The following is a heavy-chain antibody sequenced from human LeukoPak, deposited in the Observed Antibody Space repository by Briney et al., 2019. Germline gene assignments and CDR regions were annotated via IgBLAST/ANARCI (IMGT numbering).Heavy chain of an antibody. J-gene: IGHJ4*02. CDR3: ARANSYDSSGHYYEFGY. V-gene: IGHV4-39*07. Sequence: SETLSLTCSVSGDSISTSSYYWGWIRQPPGKGLEWIGTIYYSGSTNYNPSLKSRVTMSVDTSKNQFSLKLTSVTAADTAVYYCARANSYDSSGHYYEFGYWGQGTLVTVSS. D-gene: IGHD3-22*01. CDR2: IYYSGST. CDR1: GDSISTSSYY.